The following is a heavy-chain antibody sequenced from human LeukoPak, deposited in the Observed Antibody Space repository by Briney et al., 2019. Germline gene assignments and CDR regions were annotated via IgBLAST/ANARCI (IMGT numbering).Heavy chain of an antibody. V-gene: IGHV4-59*01. Sequence: SETLSLTCTVSGGSINPYYWSWIRQPPGKGLEWIGYIYYSGSTNYNPSLKSRVTISVDTSKNQFSLKLSSVTAADTAVYYCAREAYCGGDCYSGFDYWGQGTLVTVSS. CDR2: IYYSGST. J-gene: IGHJ4*02. CDR3: AREAYCGGDCYSGFDY. CDR1: GGSINPYY. D-gene: IGHD2-21*02.